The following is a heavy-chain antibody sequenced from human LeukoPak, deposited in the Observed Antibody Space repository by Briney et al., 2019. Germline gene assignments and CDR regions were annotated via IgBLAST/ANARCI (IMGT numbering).Heavy chain of an antibody. CDR1: GFSFSSYR. D-gene: IGHD6-6*01. Sequence: PGGSLRLSCAASGFSFSSYRMNWVRQAPGQGLERVASISSNNGYIYYADSVKGRFTISRDNGENSLHLQMNSLRAEDAAVYYCARDLGTRKSIAFADWGQGTLVTVSS. J-gene: IGHJ4*02. V-gene: IGHV3-21*01. CDR2: ISSNNGYI. CDR3: ARDLGTRKSIAFAD.